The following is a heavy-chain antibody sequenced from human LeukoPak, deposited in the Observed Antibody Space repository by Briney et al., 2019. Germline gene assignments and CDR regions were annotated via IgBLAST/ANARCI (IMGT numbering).Heavy chain of an antibody. V-gene: IGHV1-69*05. Sequence: GSSVKVSCKASGGTFSSYAISWVRQAPGQGLEWMGGIIPIFGTANYAQKFQGRVTITTDESTSTAYMELSSLRSEDTAVYYCAIFLKDFWSGYPPNWGQGTLVTVSS. CDR3: AIFLKDFWSGYPPN. CDR1: GGTFSSYA. D-gene: IGHD3-3*01. J-gene: IGHJ4*02. CDR2: IIPIFGTA.